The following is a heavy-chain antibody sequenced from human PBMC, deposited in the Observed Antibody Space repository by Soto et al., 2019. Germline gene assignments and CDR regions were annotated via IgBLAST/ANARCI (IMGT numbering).Heavy chain of an antibody. J-gene: IGHJ5*02. CDR1: GGSISSSSYY. CDR2: IYYSGST. CDR3: ATQEVGGSYVYTFDP. Sequence: QLQLQESGPGLVKPSETLSLTCTVSGGSISSSSYYWGWIRQPPGKGLEWIGSIYYSGSTYYNPSLNSRVTISVDTSKNHFSPKLSSVTAADTAVYYCATQEVGGSYVYTFDPWGQGTLVTVSS. V-gene: IGHV4-39*02. D-gene: IGHD1-26*01.